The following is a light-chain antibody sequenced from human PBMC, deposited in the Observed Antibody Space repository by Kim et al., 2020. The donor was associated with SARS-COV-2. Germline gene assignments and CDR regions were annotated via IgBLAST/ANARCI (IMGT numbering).Light chain of an antibody. Sequence: VSLGQTACITCAGEIWGVKYACWYKKRAGQTPVLVIYQENQRPSGIPERVSGSNAGKTATLSISGTQSMEEADYFCQEWNSITACVLGTGTKVIVL. V-gene: IGLV3-1*01. CDR1: IWGVKY. CDR3: QEWNSITACV. CDR2: QEN. J-gene: IGLJ1*01.